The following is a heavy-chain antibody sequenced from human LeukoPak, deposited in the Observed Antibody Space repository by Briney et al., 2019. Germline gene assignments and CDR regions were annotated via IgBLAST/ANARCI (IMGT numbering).Heavy chain of an antibody. CDR3: ARPREWELPGGAFNI. CDR1: GYTFTSYA. J-gene: IGHJ3*02. Sequence: ASVKVSCKASGYTFTSYAMHWVRQAPRQRLEWMGWINAGNGNTNYSQKFQGRVTITRDTSISTAYMELSRLRSDDTAVYYCARPREWELPGGAFNIWGQGTMVTVSS. V-gene: IGHV1-3*01. D-gene: IGHD1-26*01. CDR2: INAGNGNT.